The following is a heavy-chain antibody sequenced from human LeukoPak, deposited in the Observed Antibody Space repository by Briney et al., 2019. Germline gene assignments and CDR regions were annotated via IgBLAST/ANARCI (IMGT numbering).Heavy chain of an antibody. CDR1: GGSFTAYY. V-gene: IGHV4-34*01. D-gene: IGHD1-14*01. J-gene: IGHJ5*02. CDR3: ARGRTRGRAGMFDP. Sequence: SETLSLTCNVSGGSFTAYYWAWIRQPPGKGLEWIGEVNESGNTYYSPSLRSRVTVSIETSKNQFSLKITSATAADTAVYYCARGRTRGRAGMFDPWGQGSLVTASS. CDR2: VNESGNT.